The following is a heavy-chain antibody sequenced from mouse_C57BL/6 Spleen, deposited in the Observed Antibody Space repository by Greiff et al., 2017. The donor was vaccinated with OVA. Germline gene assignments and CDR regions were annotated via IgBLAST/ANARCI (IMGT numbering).Heavy chain of an antibody. Sequence: EVQLQQSVAELVRPGASVKLSCTASGFNIKNTYMHWVKQRPEQGLEWIGRIDPANGNTKYAPKFQGKAPITADTSSNTAYLQLSSLTSEDTAIYYCARRGGSSYSLYWYFDVWGTGTTVTVSS. J-gene: IGHJ1*03. D-gene: IGHD1-1*01. CDR2: IDPANGNT. CDR3: ARRGGSSYSLYWYFDV. CDR1: GFNIKNTY. V-gene: IGHV14-3*01.